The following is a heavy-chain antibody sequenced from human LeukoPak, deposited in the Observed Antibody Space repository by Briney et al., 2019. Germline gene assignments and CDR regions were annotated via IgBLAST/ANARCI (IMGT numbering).Heavy chain of an antibody. J-gene: IGHJ5*02. Sequence: SGTLPLTCAVSGGSISSSNWWSWVRQPPGKGLEWIGEIYHSGSTNYNPSLKSRVTISVDKSKNQFSLKLSSVTAADTAVYYCARDSGGMDSSGWYFLSPTRRGNWFDPWGQGTLVTVSS. CDR2: IYHSGST. D-gene: IGHD6-19*01. V-gene: IGHV4-4*02. CDR3: ARDSGGMDSSGWYFLSPTRRGNWFDP. CDR1: GGSISSSNW.